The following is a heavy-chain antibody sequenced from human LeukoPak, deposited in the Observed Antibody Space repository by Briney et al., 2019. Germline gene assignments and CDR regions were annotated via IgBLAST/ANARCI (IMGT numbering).Heavy chain of an antibody. D-gene: IGHD2-2*01. J-gene: IGHJ4*02. CDR1: GGSFSGYY. V-gene: IGHV4-34*01. CDR2: INHSGST. CDR3: AGGRYCSSTSCLAPRY. Sequence: SETLSLTCAVYGGSFSGYYWSWIRQPPGKGLEWIGEINHSGSTNYNPSLKSRVTISVDTSKNQSSLKLSSVTAADTAVYYCAGGRYCSSTSCLAPRYWGQGTLVTVSS.